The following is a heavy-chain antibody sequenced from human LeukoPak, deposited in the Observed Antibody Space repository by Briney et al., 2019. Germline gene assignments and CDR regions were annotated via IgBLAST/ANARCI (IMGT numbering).Heavy chain of an antibody. CDR3: ARDNYGTLDY. D-gene: IGHD4-17*01. CDR2: TSPKSGDR. Sequence: EASVKVSCKISGYTFTDYFIHWVRQAPGQGLEWMGWTSPKSGDRKCTQKFQGRVTMTRDTSISTVYMELDRQTFDDTAVYFCARDNYGTLDYWGQGSLVTVSS. CDR1: GYTFTDYF. V-gene: IGHV1-2*02. J-gene: IGHJ4*02.